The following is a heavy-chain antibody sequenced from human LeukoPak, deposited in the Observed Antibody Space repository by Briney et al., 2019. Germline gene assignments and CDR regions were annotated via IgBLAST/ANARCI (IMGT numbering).Heavy chain of an antibody. Sequence: SETLSLXCTVSGGSSSSYYWSWIRLPAGKGLESIGRIYTSGSTNYNPSLKSRVTMSVDTSKNQFSLKLSSVTAADTAVYYCARDKGGYSYGLDYWGQGTLVTVSS. D-gene: IGHD5-18*01. CDR2: IYTSGST. J-gene: IGHJ4*02. V-gene: IGHV4-4*07. CDR1: GGSSSSYY. CDR3: ARDKGGYSYGLDY.